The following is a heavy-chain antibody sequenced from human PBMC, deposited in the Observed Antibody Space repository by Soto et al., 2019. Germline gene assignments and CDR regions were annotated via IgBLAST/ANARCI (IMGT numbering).Heavy chain of an antibody. V-gene: IGHV3-73*01. CDR1: GSTFSGST. Sequence: GGSLRLSCAASGSTFSGSTLHWVRQASGKGLEWVGRIGSKANNYAAAYAVSLKGRFTISRDDSRNTAYLQMSSLKTEDTAVYYCARGVYPFWSGHPKGLDYWGQGTVVTVSS. D-gene: IGHD3-3*01. J-gene: IGHJ4*02. CDR3: ARGVYPFWSGHPKGLDY. CDR2: IGSKANNYAA.